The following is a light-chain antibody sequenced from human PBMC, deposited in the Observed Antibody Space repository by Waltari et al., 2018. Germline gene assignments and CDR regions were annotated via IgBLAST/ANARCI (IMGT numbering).Light chain of an antibody. CDR2: DAS. J-gene: IGKJ2*01. Sequence: DIQMTQSPSSLSASGVDRVTITSQASQDISKYLNWYQHKSGKAPKLLIYDASNLERGVPSRFRGYGSGTNFTFSISSLQPEDFATYFCQQHHELQTFGQGTKLDIK. CDR3: QQHHELQT. V-gene: IGKV1-33*01. CDR1: QDISKY.